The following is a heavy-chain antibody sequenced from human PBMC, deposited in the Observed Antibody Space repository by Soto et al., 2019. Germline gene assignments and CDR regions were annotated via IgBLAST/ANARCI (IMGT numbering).Heavy chain of an antibody. V-gene: IGHV3-30*18. J-gene: IGHJ4*02. CDR3: AKYHDYVWGSSTPDY. D-gene: IGHD3-16*01. CDR2: ISYDGSNK. CDR1: GFTFSSYG. Sequence: GGSLRLSCAASGFTFSSYGMHWVRQAPGKGLEWVAVISYDGSNKYYADSVKGRFTISRDNSKNTLYLQMNSLRAEDTAVYYCAKYHDYVWGSSTPDYWGQGTLVTVSS.